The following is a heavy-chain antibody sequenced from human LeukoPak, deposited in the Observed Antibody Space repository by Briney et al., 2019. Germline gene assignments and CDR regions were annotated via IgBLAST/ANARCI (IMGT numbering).Heavy chain of an antibody. CDR3: ASGRLYGYYSYYYMDV. Sequence: GASVKVSCKASGGTFSSYAISWVRQAPGQGLEWMGGIIPIFGTANYAQKFQGRVTITADESTSTAYMELSSLRSEDTAVYFCASGRLYGYYSYYYMDVWGEGTTVTVSS. CDR1: GGTFSSYA. J-gene: IGHJ6*03. CDR2: IIPIFGTA. V-gene: IGHV1-69*13. D-gene: IGHD1-1*01.